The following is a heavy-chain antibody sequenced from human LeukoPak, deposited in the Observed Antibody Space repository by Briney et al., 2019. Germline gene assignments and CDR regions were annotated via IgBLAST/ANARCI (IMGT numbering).Heavy chain of an antibody. CDR2: IHTSGST. CDR1: GGSIRSYY. D-gene: IGHD2-2*01. J-gene: IGHJ4*02. V-gene: IGHV4-4*07. CDR3: ARLVAYCSSTSCSDY. Sequence: SETLSLTCTVSGGSIRSYYWSWVRQPAGKGLEWIGRIHTSGSTNYNPSLKSRVTMSVDTSKNQFSLKLSPVTAADTAVYYCARLVAYCSSTSCSDYWGQGTLVTVSS.